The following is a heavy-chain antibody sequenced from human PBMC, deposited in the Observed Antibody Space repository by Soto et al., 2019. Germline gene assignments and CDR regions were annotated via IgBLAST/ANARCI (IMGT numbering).Heavy chain of an antibody. CDR3: AKSVYNWNDGFFDY. D-gene: IGHD1-1*01. CDR1: GFIFSSYG. CDR2: ISYDGINK. Sequence: QVQLVESGGGVVQPGRSLRLSCAASGFIFSSYGMHWVRQAPGKGLEWVAVISYDGINKYYSDSVKGRFTTSRDNSKNTLYLQMNSLRAEDTAVYYCAKSVYNWNDGFFDYWGQGTLVTVSS. V-gene: IGHV3-30*18. J-gene: IGHJ4*02.